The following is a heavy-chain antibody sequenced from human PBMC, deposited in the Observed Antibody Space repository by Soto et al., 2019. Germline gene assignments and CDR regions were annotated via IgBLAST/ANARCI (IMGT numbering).Heavy chain of an antibody. D-gene: IGHD2-15*01. V-gene: IGHV3-15*01. Sequence: EVQLVESGGGLVKPGGSLRLSCAASGFTFSNAWMSWVRQAPGKGLEWVGRIKSKTDGGTTDYAAPVKGRFTIARDDSKNTLYLQMNRLKTEDTAVYYCTTECPGYCSGGSCYAFDYWGQGTLVTVSS. CDR1: GFTFSNAW. CDR3: TTECPGYCSGGSCYAFDY. CDR2: IKSKTDGGTT. J-gene: IGHJ4*02.